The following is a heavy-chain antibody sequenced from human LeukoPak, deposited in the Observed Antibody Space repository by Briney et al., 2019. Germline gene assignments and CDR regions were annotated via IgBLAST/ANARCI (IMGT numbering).Heavy chain of an antibody. CDR3: ARVDYSDSSTYPGNWYFDL. Sequence: SETLSLTCAVSGYSISSDYYWGCIRQPPRKGLEWIGSIYHTGNTYYRPSLKSRITMSVDTSKNQFSLKLRSVTAADTAVYYCARVDYSDSSTYPGNWYFDLWGRGTLVTVSS. V-gene: IGHV4-38-2*01. D-gene: IGHD3-22*01. CDR1: GYSISSDYY. J-gene: IGHJ2*01. CDR2: IYHTGNT.